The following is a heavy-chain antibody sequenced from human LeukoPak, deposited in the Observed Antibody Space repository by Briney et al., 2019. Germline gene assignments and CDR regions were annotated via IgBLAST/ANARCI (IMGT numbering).Heavy chain of an antibody. CDR3: ARGLGF. J-gene: IGHJ4*02. CDR1: GFTFSSYD. CDR2: ISTSSRTI. V-gene: IGHV3-48*01. D-gene: IGHD6-25*01. Sequence: RPGGSLRLSCAGSGFTFSSYDMNWVRQAPGKGLEWLAYISTSSRTIYYADSVKGRFTISRDNAKNPLYLQMNTLRAEDTAVYYCARGLGFWGQGTLVTVSS.